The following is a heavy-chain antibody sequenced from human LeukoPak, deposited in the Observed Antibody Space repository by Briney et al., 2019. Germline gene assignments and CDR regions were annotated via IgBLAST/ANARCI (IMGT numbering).Heavy chain of an antibody. D-gene: IGHD3-22*01. CDR2: ISYDGSNK. CDR3: AKEQHYYDSSGYYDNWFDP. Sequence: GGSLRLSCAASGFTFSSYGMHWVRQAPGKGLEWVAVISYDGSNKYYADSVKGRFTISRDNSKNTLYLQMNSLRAEDTAVYYCAKEQHYYDSSGYYDNWFDPWGQGTLVTVSS. CDR1: GFTFSSYG. J-gene: IGHJ5*02. V-gene: IGHV3-30*18.